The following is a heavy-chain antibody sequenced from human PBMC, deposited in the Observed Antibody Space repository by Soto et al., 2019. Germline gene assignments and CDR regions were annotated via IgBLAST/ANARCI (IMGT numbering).Heavy chain of an antibody. D-gene: IGHD2-15*01. CDR2: IYHSGST. V-gene: IGHV4-30-2*02. CDR3: ASALYCSGGSCSFDP. CDR1: GGSISSGGYS. Sequence: SETLSLTCAVSGGSISSGGYSWSCIRQPPGKGLEWIGYIYHSGSTYYNPSLKSRVTISVDRSKNQFSLKLTSVTAADTAVYYCASALYCSGGSCSFDPWGQGTLVTVSS. J-gene: IGHJ5*02.